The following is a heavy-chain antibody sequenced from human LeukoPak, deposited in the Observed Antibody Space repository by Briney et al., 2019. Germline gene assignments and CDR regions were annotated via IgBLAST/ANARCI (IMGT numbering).Heavy chain of an antibody. J-gene: IGHJ4*02. D-gene: IGHD4-17*01. CDR2: IIPILGIA. Sequence: GASVKVSCKASGGTFSSYAISWVRQAPGQGLEWMGRIIPILGIANYAQKFQGRVTITADKSTSTAYMELSSLRSEDTAVYYCAIQTADYGDYDFDYWGQGTLVTVSS. CDR1: GGTFSSYA. CDR3: AIQTADYGDYDFDY. V-gene: IGHV1-69*04.